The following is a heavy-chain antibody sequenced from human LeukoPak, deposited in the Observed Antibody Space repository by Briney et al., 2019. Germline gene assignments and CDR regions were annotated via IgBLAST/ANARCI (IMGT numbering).Heavy chain of an antibody. CDR3: ARDWSYRSGGSCHSRFWFDP. CDR2: INPSGGSK. CDR1: GYAFTNYY. J-gene: IGHJ5*02. Sequence: ASVKVSCKASGYAFTNYYMHWIRQAPGQGLEWMGIINPSGGSKNYAQKFQGRVTMTRDTSTSTVYMELSSLRSEDTAIYYCARDWSYRSGGSCHSRFWFDPWGQGTLVTVSS. D-gene: IGHD2-15*01. V-gene: IGHV1-46*01.